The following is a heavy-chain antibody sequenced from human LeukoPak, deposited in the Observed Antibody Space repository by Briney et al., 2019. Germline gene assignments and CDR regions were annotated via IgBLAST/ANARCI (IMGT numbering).Heavy chain of an antibody. CDR1: GFTFSSSD. D-gene: IGHD3-10*01. J-gene: IGHJ4*02. Sequence: GGSLRLSCAASGFTFSSSDMHWVRQAPGKGLEWVAFIRYDGSNKYYADSVKGRFTISRDNSKNTLYLQMDSLRPEDTAEYYCAKDLWWFGELSSFDSWGQGTLVTVSS. CDR2: IRYDGSNK. V-gene: IGHV3-30*02. CDR3: AKDLWWFGELSSFDS.